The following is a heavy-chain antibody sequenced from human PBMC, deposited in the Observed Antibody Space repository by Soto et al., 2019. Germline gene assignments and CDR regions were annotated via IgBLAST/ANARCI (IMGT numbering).Heavy chain of an antibody. Sequence: GGSLRLSCAASGFTFSSYAMHWVRQAPGKGLEWVAVISYDGSNKYYADSVKGRFTISRDNSKNTMYLQMNSLRAEDTAVYYCSRDAEGLVGYYSYYGMDVWGQGTTVTVSS. CDR2: ISYDGSNK. J-gene: IGHJ6*02. CDR1: GFTFSSYA. V-gene: IGHV3-30-3*01. D-gene: IGHD6-19*01. CDR3: SRDAEGLVGYYSYYGMDV.